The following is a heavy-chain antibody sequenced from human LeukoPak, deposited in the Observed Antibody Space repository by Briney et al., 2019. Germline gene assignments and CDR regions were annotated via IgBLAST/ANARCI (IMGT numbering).Heavy chain of an antibody. J-gene: IGHJ4*02. V-gene: IGHV4-59*02. CDR3: ATLVYSGSRYHFDT. D-gene: IGHD1-26*01. Sequence: PSETLSLTCSVSTGAVKNYYWTWIRQPPGQGLEWIGKFLYSGTTTYRASLDSRLIISVDNSKNTVSLRLFSVTAADTAVYYCATLVYSGSRYHFDTWGQGTLVTVSS. CDR2: FLYSGTT. CDR1: TGAVKNYY.